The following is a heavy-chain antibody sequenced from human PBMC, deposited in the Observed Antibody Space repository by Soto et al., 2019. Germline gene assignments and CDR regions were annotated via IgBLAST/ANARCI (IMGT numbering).Heavy chain of an antibody. CDR3: ARGGSLYWYFDL. J-gene: IGHJ2*01. V-gene: IGHV1-3*01. Sequence: ASVKVSCKASGYTFTSYAMHWVRQAPGQRLEWMGWINAGNGNTKYSQKFQGRVTITRDTSASTAYMELSSLRSEDTAVYYCARGGSLYWYFDLWGRGSLVTVSS. CDR1: GYTFTSYA. CDR2: INAGNGNT. D-gene: IGHD1-26*01.